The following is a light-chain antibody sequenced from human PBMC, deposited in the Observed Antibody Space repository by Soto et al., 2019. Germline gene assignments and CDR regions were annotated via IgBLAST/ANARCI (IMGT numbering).Light chain of an antibody. V-gene: IGLV1-44*01. Sequence: QSVLTQPPSASGTXGQRVXXXXSGSSSNIGSNTVNWYQQLPGTAPKLLIYSNNQRPSGVPDRFSGSKSGTSASLAISGLQSEDEADYYCAAWDDSLNGRVFGGGTKLTVL. CDR1: SSNIGSNT. J-gene: IGLJ3*02. CDR2: SNN. CDR3: AAWDDSLNGRV.